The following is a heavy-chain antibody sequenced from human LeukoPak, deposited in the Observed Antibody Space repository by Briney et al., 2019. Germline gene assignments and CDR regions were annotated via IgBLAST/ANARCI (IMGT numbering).Heavy chain of an antibody. CDR1: GFSFSTYA. Sequence: GGSLRLSCPASGFSFSTYAMHWVRQAPGKGLEYVSAISTNGDSTYYADSVKGRFTISRDNSKNTLFVQMGSLRADDMAVYYCARWGSTSCYDYWGQGTLVTASS. D-gene: IGHD2-2*01. CDR3: ARWGSTSCYDY. CDR2: ISTNGDST. V-gene: IGHV3-64*02. J-gene: IGHJ4*02.